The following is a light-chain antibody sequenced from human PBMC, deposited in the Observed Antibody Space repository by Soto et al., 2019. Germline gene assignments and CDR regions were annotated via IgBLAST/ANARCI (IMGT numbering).Light chain of an antibody. Sequence: DIQMTQSPSSLSASVGNRVTITCQASQDIATYLNWYQQKPGKAPNLLIYDASSLESGVPPRFSGSASGTDFTLNIRSLQPEDFATYYCQQSFSTPLTFGGGTKVDIK. CDR2: DAS. CDR3: QQSFSTPLT. CDR1: QDIATY. V-gene: IGKV1-39*01. J-gene: IGKJ4*01.